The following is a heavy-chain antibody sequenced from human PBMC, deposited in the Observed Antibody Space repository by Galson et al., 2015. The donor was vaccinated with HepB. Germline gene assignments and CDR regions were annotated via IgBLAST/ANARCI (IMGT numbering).Heavy chain of an antibody. Sequence: SLRLSCAASGFIVSSNYMSWVRQAPGKGLEWVSVIYSGGGIYYADSVKGRFTISRDKSKNTLYLQMYSLRAEDTAVYYCARGTSGWWYDYWGQGTLVTVSS. CDR1: GFIVSSNY. J-gene: IGHJ4*02. CDR2: IYSGGGI. D-gene: IGHD6-19*01. CDR3: ARGTSGWWYDY. V-gene: IGHV3-66*01.